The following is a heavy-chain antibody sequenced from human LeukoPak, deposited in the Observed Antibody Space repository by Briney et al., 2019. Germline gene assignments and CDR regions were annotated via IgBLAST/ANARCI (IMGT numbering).Heavy chain of an antibody. D-gene: IGHD1-14*01. CDR2: IGPTGTDR. CDR1: GFTFSSCG. Sequence: TGGSLRLSCAASGFTFSSCGLNWVRQAPGKGLEWVSSIGPTGTDRYYAGSVRGRFTISRDNAKNSMYLQMDSLRDEDTAVYYCATETIGRHYDYWGQGTLLTVSS. V-gene: IGHV3-21*01. J-gene: IGHJ4*02. CDR3: ATETIGRHYDY.